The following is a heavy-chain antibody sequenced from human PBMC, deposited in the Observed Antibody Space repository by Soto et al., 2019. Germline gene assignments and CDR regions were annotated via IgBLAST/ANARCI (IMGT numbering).Heavy chain of an antibody. D-gene: IGHD2-15*01. CDR3: ARDCSGGSCQY. V-gene: IGHV3-7*01. CDR1: GFTLSYYW. Sequence: GGSLRLSCAASGFTLSYYWMSWVRQAPGKGLEWVANIKEDGSEKYYVDSVKGRFTISRDNAQNSVFLQMNSLRVEDTAIYYCARDCSGGSCQYWGQGTPVTVSS. J-gene: IGHJ4*02. CDR2: IKEDGSEK.